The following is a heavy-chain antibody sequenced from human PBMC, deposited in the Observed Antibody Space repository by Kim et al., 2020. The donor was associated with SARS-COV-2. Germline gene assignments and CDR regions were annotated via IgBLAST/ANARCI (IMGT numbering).Heavy chain of an antibody. Sequence: SETLSLTCTVSGGSISSGGYYWSWIRQHPGKGLEWIGYIYYSGSTYYNPSLKSRVTISVDTSKNQFSLKLSSVTAADTAVYYCARDRRELGIGGVDYWGHGTLVTVSS. CDR3: ARDRRELGIGGVDY. J-gene: IGHJ4*01. CDR1: GGSISSGGYY. V-gene: IGHV4-31*03. D-gene: IGHD7-27*01. CDR2: IYYSGST.